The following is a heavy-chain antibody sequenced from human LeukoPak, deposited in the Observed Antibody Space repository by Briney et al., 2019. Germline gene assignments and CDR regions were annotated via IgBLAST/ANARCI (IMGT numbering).Heavy chain of an antibody. V-gene: IGHV3-21*04. D-gene: IGHD6-19*01. CDR1: GFTFSSYS. CDR3: AKTQAVTGYGDCFDP. J-gene: IGHJ5*02. Sequence: GGSLRLSCAASGFTFSSYSMNWVRQAPGKGLEWVSSISSSSSYIYYADSVKGRFTISRDNAKNSLYLQMNSLTTEDTALYYCAKTQAVTGYGDCFDPWGQGTLVTVSS. CDR2: ISSSSSYI.